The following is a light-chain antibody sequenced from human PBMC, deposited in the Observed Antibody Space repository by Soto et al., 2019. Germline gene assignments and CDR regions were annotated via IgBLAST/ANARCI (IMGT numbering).Light chain of an antibody. CDR2: XAS. CDR3: QHYNCYST. V-gene: IGKV1-5*01. J-gene: IGKJ1*01. CDR1: QSISVW. Sequence: DIQLPQSPSTLSASLGDRVTLPXRASQSISVWFAWYQQKPGKATKXXYDXASSFESGVPSRFSGSGCGTEFIITISSLQAYDVVTYCCQHYNCYSTFGQGTKVDIK.